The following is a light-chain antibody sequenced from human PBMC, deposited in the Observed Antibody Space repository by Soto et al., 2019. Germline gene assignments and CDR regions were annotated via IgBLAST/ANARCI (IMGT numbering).Light chain of an antibody. Sequence: QTVVTQEPSFSVSPGGTVTLTCGLSSGSVSTLDYPSWFQQTPGQAPRTLIYRTDTRSSGVPDRFSGSILGTKAALTITGAQADDESDYYCVLYMGSGFNWVFGGGTKLTVL. CDR2: RTD. J-gene: IGLJ3*02. V-gene: IGLV8-61*01. CDR1: SGSVSTLDY. CDR3: VLYMGSGFNWV.